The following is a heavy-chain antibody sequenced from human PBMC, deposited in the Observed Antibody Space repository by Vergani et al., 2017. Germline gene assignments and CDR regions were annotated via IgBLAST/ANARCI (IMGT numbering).Heavy chain of an antibody. V-gene: IGHV4-39*01. CDR2: IYYSGST. Sequence: QLQLQESGPGLVKPSATLSLTCSVSGASIRSSNYYWGWIRPPPGKGLEWIASIYYSGSTYYNPSLKSRVTISVDTSKNKFSLKLRSVTAAATAVYFCARHSXVEWLVKLGWIDPWGQGILVTVSS. CDR3: ARHSXVEWLVKLGWIDP. D-gene: IGHD6-19*01. CDR1: GASIRSSNYY. J-gene: IGHJ5*02.